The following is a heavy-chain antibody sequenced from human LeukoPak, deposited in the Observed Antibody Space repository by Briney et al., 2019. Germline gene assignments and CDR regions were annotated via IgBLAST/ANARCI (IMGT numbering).Heavy chain of an antibody. CDR2: IIPIFGTA. D-gene: IGHD1-26*01. CDR3: ARGWETKTHFDY. J-gene: IGHJ4*02. Sequence: GSSVKVSCKASGGSFNSYIFSWVRQAPGQGLEWMGGIIPIFGTANYAQKFQGRVTITADESTSTAYMELSSLRSDDTAVYYCARGWETKTHFDYWGQGTLVTVSS. V-gene: IGHV1-69*01. CDR1: GGSFNSYI.